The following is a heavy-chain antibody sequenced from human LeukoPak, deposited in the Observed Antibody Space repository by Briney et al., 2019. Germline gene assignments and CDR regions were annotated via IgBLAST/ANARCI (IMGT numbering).Heavy chain of an antibody. CDR3: TTSKDHYSHH. Sequence: GGSLRLSCAASGFTFSSYAMSWVRQAPGTGLEWVSTISGSGGSTYYADSVKGRFTISRDNSKNTLYLQMNSLRVEDTAMYYCTTSKDHYSHHWGQGTLVTVSS. CDR2: ISGSGGST. J-gene: IGHJ4*02. CDR1: GFTFSSYA. V-gene: IGHV3-23*01.